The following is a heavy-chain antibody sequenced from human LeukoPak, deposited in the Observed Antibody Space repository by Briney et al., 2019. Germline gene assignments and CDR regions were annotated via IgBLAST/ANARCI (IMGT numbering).Heavy chain of an antibody. CDR3: ARNDSSGYFDY. CDR1: DYSISSGKY. CDR2: VHQSGST. Sequence: SETLSLTCAVSDYSISSGKYWGWIRQPPGKGLEWIGSVHQSGSTHYSPSLKSRVTISVDTSKNQFSLKLRSVTAADTAVYYCARNDSSGYFDYWGQGTLVTVSS. D-gene: IGHD3-22*01. V-gene: IGHV4-38-2*01. J-gene: IGHJ4*02.